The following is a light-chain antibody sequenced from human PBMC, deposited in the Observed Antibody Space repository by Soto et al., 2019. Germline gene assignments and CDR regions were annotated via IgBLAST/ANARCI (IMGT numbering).Light chain of an antibody. Sequence: EIVLTQSPGTLSLSPGERATLSCRASPRVSSSYLAWYQQKPGQAPRLLIYNAFNRATGIPDRFSGSGSGTDFTLTISRLEPEDFAVYYCQQYGSSPGTFGGGTKVDIK. CDR3: QQYGSSPGT. V-gene: IGKV3-20*01. CDR1: PRVSSSY. J-gene: IGKJ4*01. CDR2: NAF.